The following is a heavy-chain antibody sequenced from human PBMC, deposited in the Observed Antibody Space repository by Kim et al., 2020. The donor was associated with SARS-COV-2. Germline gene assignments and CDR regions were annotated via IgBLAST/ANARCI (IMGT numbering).Heavy chain of an antibody. D-gene: IGHD6-13*01. CDR1: GFTFGDYA. V-gene: IGHV3-49*03. CDR2: IRSKAYGGTT. Sequence: GGSLRLSCTASGFTFGDYAMSWFRQAPGKGLEWVGFIRSKAYGGTTEYAASVKGRFTISTDDSKSIAYLQMNSLKTEDTAVYYCTRDLGLISGYSSSWPKYYDYYYGMDVWGQGTTVTVSS. J-gene: IGHJ6*02. CDR3: TRDLGLISGYSSSWPKYYDYYYGMDV.